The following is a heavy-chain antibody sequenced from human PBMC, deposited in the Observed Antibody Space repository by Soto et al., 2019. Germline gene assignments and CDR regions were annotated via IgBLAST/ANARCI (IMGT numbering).Heavy chain of an antibody. Sequence: QVQLVQSGAEVKKPGASVKVSCKASGYSFTTYGISWLRQAPGQGLEWMGWTNSNSVSTNYAQNFQGRVIMTTDTATSTDYMELRSLRSDDTAVYYCARDPGVVVASIPYVDYWGQGTLVNVSS. CDR3: ARDPGVVVASIPYVDY. D-gene: IGHD2-15*01. CDR2: TNSNSVST. V-gene: IGHV1-18*01. J-gene: IGHJ4*02. CDR1: GYSFTTYG.